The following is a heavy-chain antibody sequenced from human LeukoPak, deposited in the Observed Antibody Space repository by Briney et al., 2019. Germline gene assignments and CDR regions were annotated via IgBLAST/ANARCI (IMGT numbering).Heavy chain of an antibody. J-gene: IGHJ4*02. CDR3: VPAFKREAPPPGFDF. D-gene: IGHD1-14*01. V-gene: IGHV3-7*01. CDR2: INQDASEK. Sequence: GGSLRLSCEVSGLTFSGYWVTWVRQAPGKGLEWVANINQDASEKYYVESVKGRFAISRDNAKNTLYLQMNSLTPEDTAVYYCVPAFKREAPPPGFDFWGQGTLVTVSS. CDR1: GLTFSGYW.